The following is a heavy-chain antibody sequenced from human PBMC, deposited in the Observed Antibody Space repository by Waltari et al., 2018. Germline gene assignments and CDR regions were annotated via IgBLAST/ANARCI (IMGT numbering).Heavy chain of an antibody. CDR3: ARGTKWGFFGY. D-gene: IGHD1-26*01. V-gene: IGHV4-39*07. J-gene: IGHJ4*02. CDR1: GGSISSSSYY. Sequence: QLQLQESGPGLVKPSETLSLTCTVSGGSISSSSYYWGWIRQPPRKGLEWFVSIYYSRSTYYNPSLNSRVTRSVDTSKNQFSLKLSSVTAADTAVYYCARGTKWGFFGYWGQGTLVTGSS. CDR2: IYYSRST.